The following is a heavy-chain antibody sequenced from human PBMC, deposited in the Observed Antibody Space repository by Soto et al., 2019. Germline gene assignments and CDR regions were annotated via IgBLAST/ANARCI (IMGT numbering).Heavy chain of an antibody. CDR1: GGTFSNYA. CDR3: ARGGITLTVVGFY. Sequence: QVQLVQSGAEVKKPGSSVKVSCKASGGTFSNYAINWVRQAPGQGLEWMGSIIPIFGTPNYAEKFQRSVTITADESTSTGYMELSSLRSEDTAVYYCARGGITLTVVGFYWGKGTLVTVSS. CDR2: IIPIFGTP. J-gene: IGHJ4*02. D-gene: IGHD3-22*01. V-gene: IGHV1-69*18.